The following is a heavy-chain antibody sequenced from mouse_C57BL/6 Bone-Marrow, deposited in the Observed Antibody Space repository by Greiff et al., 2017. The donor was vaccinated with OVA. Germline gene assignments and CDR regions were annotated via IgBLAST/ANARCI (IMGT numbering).Heavy chain of an antibody. Sequence: VKLQESGPGLVAPSQSLSITCTVSGFSLTSYAISWVRQPPGKGLEWLGVIWPGGGTTYNSALNSSLSTSKDNSTSQVFVKMNSVQTEDTARYYCAREGYDYDYWYFDVGGTGTTVTVSS. CDR1: GFSLTSYA. V-gene: IGHV2-9-1*01. CDR3: AREGYDYDYWYFDV. CDR2: IWPGGGT. D-gene: IGHD2-4*01. J-gene: IGHJ1*03.